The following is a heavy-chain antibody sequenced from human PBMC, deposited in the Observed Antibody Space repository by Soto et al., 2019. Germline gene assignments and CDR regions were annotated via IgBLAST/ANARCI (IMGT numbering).Heavy chain of an antibody. CDR1: GGSISSGDYY. J-gene: IGHJ6*02. CDR3: AGGGYCSSTSCYINYYYGMDV. D-gene: IGHD2-2*02. Sequence: PSETLSLTCTVSGGSISSGDYYWSWIRQPPGKGLEWIGYIYYSGSTYYNPSLKSRVTISVDTSKNQFSLKLSSVTAADTAVYYCAGGGYCSSTSCYINYYYGMDVWGQGTTATVSS. CDR2: IYYSGST. V-gene: IGHV4-30-4*01.